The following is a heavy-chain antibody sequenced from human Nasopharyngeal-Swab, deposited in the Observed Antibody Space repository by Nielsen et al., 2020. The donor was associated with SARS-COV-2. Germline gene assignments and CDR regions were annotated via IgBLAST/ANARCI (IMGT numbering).Heavy chain of an antibody. CDR1: GDSITSYY. J-gene: IGHJ4*02. Sequence: GSLRLSCTVSGDSITSYYWSWIRQPPGKGLEWIGYIYYSGATKYNPSLKSRVTLSVDTSKNQFSLKVNSVTAADTAVYYCAMTGFWTGYFDYWGQGILATVSS. CDR2: IYYSGAT. CDR3: AMTGFWTGYFDY. V-gene: IGHV4-59*08. D-gene: IGHD3/OR15-3a*01.